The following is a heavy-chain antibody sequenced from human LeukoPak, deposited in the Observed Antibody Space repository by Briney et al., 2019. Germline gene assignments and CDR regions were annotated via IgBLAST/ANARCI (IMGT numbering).Heavy chain of an antibody. CDR3: AKGGLVHRFDP. Sequence: GGTLRLSCVASGFTFSTYGMSWVRQAPGKGLEWVSAISGSGGSTYYADPVKGRFTISRDNSKNTLYLQMNSLRADDTAVYYCAKGGLVHRFDPWGQGTLVTVSS. CDR2: ISGSGGST. V-gene: IGHV3-23*01. J-gene: IGHJ5*02. CDR1: GFTFSTYG.